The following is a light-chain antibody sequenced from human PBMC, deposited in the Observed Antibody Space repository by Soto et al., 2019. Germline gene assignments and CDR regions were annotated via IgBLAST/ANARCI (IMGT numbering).Light chain of an antibody. CDR2: DAS. J-gene: IGKJ2*01. CDR1: QSISSW. V-gene: IGKV1-5*01. CDR3: QQYNSYSPYT. Sequence: DIQMTQSPSTRSASVGDRVTITCRASQSISSWLAWYQQKPGKAPKLLIYDASSLESGVPSRFSGSGSGTEFTLTISSLQPDDFATYYYQQYNSYSPYTFGQGTKLEIK.